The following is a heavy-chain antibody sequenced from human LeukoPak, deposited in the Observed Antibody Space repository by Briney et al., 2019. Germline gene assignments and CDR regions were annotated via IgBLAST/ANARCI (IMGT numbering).Heavy chain of an antibody. CDR1: GGTFSSYA. CDR2: IIPIFGTA. J-gene: IGHJ4*02. CDR3: ASKHSGYSSSWTNFDY. V-gene: IGHV1-69*05. D-gene: IGHD6-13*01. Sequence: ASVKVSCKASGGTFSSYAISWVRQAPGQGLEWMGGIIPIFGTANYAQKFQGRVTITTDESTSTAYMELSSLRSEDTAVYYCASKHSGYSSSWTNFDYWGQGTLVTVSS.